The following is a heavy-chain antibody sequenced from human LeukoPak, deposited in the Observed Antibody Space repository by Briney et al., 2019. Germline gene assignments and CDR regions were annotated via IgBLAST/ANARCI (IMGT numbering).Heavy chain of an antibody. V-gene: IGHV1-69*04. Sequence: WVTVTFKGSGGTFSSYAFSWVRQAPGQGLEWMGRIIPILGIANYAQKFQGRVRITADKSTSTAYMELSSLRSEDTAVYYCARDLYDNSGQHYWGQGTLVTVSS. CDR1: GGTFSSYA. D-gene: IGHD3-22*01. J-gene: IGHJ4*02. CDR2: IIPILGIA. CDR3: ARDLYDNSGQHY.